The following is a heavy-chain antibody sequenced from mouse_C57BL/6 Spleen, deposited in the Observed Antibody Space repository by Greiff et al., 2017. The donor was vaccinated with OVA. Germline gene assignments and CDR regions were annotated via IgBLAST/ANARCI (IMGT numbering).Heavy chain of an antibody. CDR3: TRGGSSSIYYAMDY. CDR2: IRNKANNHAT. D-gene: IGHD1-1*01. V-gene: IGHV6-6*01. CDR1: GFTFSDAW. J-gene: IGHJ4*01. Sequence: EVQLQESGGGLVQPGGSMKLSCAASGFTFSDAWMDWVRQSPEKGLEWVAEIRNKANNHATYYAESVKGRFTISRDDSKSSVYLQMNSLRAEDTGIYYCTRGGSSSIYYAMDYWGQGTSVTVSS.